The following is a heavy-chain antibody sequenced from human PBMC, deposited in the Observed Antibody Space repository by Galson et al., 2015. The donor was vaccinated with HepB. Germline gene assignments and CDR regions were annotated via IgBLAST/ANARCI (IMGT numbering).Heavy chain of an antibody. CDR3: ARQFDSSGYYAY. CDR1: GVTFSNYA. V-gene: IGHV1-69*13. D-gene: IGHD3-22*01. Sequence: SVKVSCKASGVTFSNYAISWLRQAPGQGLEWMGGIVPLFGSASYAQKFQGRVTITADESTSTTYMELRSLRSEDTALYYCARQFDSSGYYAYWGQGTLVTVSS. CDR2: IVPLFGSA. J-gene: IGHJ4*02.